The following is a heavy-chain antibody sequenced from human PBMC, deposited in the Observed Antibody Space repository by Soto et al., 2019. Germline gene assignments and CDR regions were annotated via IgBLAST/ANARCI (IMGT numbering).Heavy chain of an antibody. Sequence: QVQLVQSGAEVKKPGASVKVSCKASGYTFTSYYMHWVRQAPGQGLEWMGIINPSGGSTSYAQKFQDRVTMTRDTSTSTVYMELSSLRSEDTAVYYCATPIHYGSGSYSDYYYMDVWGKGTTVTVSS. CDR1: GYTFTSYY. CDR2: INPSGGST. J-gene: IGHJ6*03. V-gene: IGHV1-46*03. D-gene: IGHD3-10*01. CDR3: ATPIHYGSGSYSDYYYMDV.